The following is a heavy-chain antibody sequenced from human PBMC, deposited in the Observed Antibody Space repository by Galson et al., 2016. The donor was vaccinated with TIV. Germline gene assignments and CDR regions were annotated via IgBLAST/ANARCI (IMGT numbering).Heavy chain of an antibody. D-gene: IGHD6-19*01. CDR3: ARGTTLTEVADIFEY. Sequence: SLRLSCAASGFTFSNYWMSWVRQAPGKGLEWVANIKHDESEIYYVDSAKGRFTISRDNAKNSLYLQMSSLRAEDTAVYYCARGTTLTEVADIFEYWGQGGRVTVSS. CDR1: GFTFSNYW. V-gene: IGHV3-7*01. J-gene: IGHJ4*02. CDR2: IKHDESEI.